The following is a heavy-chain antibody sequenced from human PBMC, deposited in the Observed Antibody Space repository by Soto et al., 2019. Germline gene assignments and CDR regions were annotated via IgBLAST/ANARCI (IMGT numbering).Heavy chain of an antibody. J-gene: IGHJ6*03. CDR2: IYYSGST. Sequence: PSETLSLTCTVSGGSISSYYWSWIRQPPGKGLEWIGYIYYSGSTNYNPSLKSRVTISVDTSKNQFSLKLSSVTAADTAVYYCARDWRYSSSWFNLGTTNYYMDAWCKGNTVTISS. D-gene: IGHD6-13*01. V-gene: IGHV4-59*01. CDR3: ARDWRYSSSWFNLGTTNYYMDA. CDR1: GGSISSYY.